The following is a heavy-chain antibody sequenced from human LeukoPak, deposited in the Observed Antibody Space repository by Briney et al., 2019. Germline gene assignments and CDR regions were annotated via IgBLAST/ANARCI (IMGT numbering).Heavy chain of an antibody. D-gene: IGHD6-13*01. CDR3: AREEQQLVYFDY. CDR1: GGTFSSYA. V-gene: IGHV1-69*13. J-gene: IGHJ4*02. CDR2: IIPIFGTA. Sequence: ASVKVSCKASGGTFSSYAISWVRQAPGQGLGWMGGIIPIFGTANYAQKFQGRATITADESTSTAYMELSSLRSEDTAVYYCAREEQQLVYFDYWGQGTLVTVSS.